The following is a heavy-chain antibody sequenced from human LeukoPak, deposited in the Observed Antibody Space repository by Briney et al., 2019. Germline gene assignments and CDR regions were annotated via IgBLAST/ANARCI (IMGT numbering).Heavy chain of an antibody. V-gene: IGHV5-51*01. CDR1: RYSFTSYW. Sequence: GESLKISCKGSRYSFTSYWIGWVRQMPGKGLEWMGITYPGDSDTRYSPSFQGQVTISADKSISTAYLQRNSLKASDTAMYYCARFVGACSGGSCYSDYWGQGTLVTVSS. D-gene: IGHD2-15*01. CDR3: ARFVGACSGGSCYSDY. CDR2: TYPGDSDT. J-gene: IGHJ4*02.